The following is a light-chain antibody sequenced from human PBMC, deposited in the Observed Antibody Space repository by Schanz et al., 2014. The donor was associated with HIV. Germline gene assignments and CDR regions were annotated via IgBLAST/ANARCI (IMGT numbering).Light chain of an antibody. CDR2: LNN. V-gene: IGLV1-51*01. Sequence: QSVLTQPPSVSAAPGQKVTITCSGTYSNIGNNYVSWYQQFPGAAPRLLMYLNNQRPSGIPDRFSGSKSGTSATLVISDLQTGDEADYYCGTWDTSLGAYVFGTGTKLTVL. CDR1: YSNIGNNY. CDR3: GTWDTSLGAYV. J-gene: IGLJ1*01.